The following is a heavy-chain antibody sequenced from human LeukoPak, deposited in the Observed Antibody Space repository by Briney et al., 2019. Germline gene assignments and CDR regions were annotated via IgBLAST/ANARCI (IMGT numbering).Heavy chain of an antibody. V-gene: IGHV1-46*01. CDR1: GYTFTSYY. D-gene: IGHD1-26*01. Sequence: ASVKVSCKASGYTFTSYYMHWVRQAPGQGLEWMGIINPSGGSTSYAQKLQGRVTMTTDTSTSTAYMELRSLRSDDTAVYYCASSIIGRIWGQGTMVTVSS. CDR2: INPSGGST. CDR3: ASSIIGRI. J-gene: IGHJ3*02.